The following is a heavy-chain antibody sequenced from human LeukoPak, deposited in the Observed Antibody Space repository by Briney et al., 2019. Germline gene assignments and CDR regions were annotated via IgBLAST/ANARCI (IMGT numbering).Heavy chain of an antibody. CDR2: IYYSGST. D-gene: IGHD3-22*01. Sequence: SETLSPTCTVSGGSISSYYWSWIRQPPGKGLEWIGYIYYSGSTNYNPSLKSRVTISVDTSKNQFSLKLSSVTAADTAVYYCARVVITTGFDYWGQGTLVTVSS. CDR3: ARVVITTGFDY. V-gene: IGHV4-59*01. CDR1: GGSISSYY. J-gene: IGHJ4*02.